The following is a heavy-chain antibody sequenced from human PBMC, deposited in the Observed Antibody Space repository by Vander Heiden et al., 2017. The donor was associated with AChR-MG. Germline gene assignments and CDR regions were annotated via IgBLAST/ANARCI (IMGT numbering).Heavy chain of an antibody. Sequence: QVQLVESGGAVVQPGRSLRLSCVASGYTFSSYGVHWVRQAPGKGLEWVAVITYDGSTKYYADSVKGRFTISRDNSKNTLYLQMNSLRVEDTAVYYCAKDRYSGYDYPDYWGQGTLVTVSS. CDR3: AKDRYSGYDYPDY. V-gene: IGHV3-30*18. J-gene: IGHJ4*02. CDR2: ITYDGSTK. CDR1: GYTFSSYG. D-gene: IGHD5-12*01.